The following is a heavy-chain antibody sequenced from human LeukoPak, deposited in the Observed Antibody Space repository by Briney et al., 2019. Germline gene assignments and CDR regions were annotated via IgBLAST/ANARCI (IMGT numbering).Heavy chain of an antibody. CDR2: ISSSSSTI. CDR3: APEVYYYDSSGYAPFEY. CDR1: GFTFSSYS. V-gene: IGHV3-48*01. D-gene: IGHD3-22*01. J-gene: IGHJ4*02. Sequence: GGSLRLSCAASGFTFSSYSMNWVRQAPGKGLEWVSYISSSSSTIYYADSVKGRFTISRDNSKNTLYLQMNSLRAEDTAVYYCAPEVYYYDSSGYAPFEYWGQGTLVTVSS.